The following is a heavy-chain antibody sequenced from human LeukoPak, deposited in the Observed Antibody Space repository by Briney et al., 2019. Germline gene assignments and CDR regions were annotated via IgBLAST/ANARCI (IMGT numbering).Heavy chain of an antibody. D-gene: IGHD4/OR15-4a*01. CDR2: ISGAGGST. V-gene: IGHV3-23*01. J-gene: IGHJ4*02. CDR1: GFTFSSFA. Sequence: GGSLRLSCAASGFTFSSFAISWVRQAPGKGLESVSLISGAGGSTYYADSVKGRFTISRDNSKNTLYLQMNRLRAEDTAVYYCAKGHTDYGTGFDLWGQGTLVTVSS. CDR3: AKGHTDYGTGFDL.